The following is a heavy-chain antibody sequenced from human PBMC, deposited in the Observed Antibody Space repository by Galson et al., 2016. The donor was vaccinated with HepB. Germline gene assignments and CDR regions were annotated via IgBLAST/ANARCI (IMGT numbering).Heavy chain of an antibody. CDR3: MKEYHIHDSSGLGHY. V-gene: IGHV3-64D*08. Sequence: SLRLSCAASGFTLSNYALHWVRQAPGKGLEYVSDVTRNGDSTYSADSVRGRFSVSRDNSKSTVYLQMNSLRAEDTAVYYCMKEYHIHDSSGLGHYWGQGTRVTVSS. CDR1: GFTLSNYA. D-gene: IGHD3-22*01. CDR2: VTRNGDST. J-gene: IGHJ4*02.